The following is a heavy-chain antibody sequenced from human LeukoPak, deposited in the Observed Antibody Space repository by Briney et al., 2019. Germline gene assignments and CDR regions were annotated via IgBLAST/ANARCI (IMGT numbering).Heavy chain of an antibody. Sequence: PGGSLRLSCAASGFTFSSYAMSWVRQAPGKGLEWVSAISGSGGSTYYADSVKGRFTISRDNSKNTLYLQMNSLRAEDTAVYYCAKSGYSGAPNSYYHYMDVWGKGTTVTVSS. CDR3: AKSGYSGAPNSYYHYMDV. J-gene: IGHJ6*03. D-gene: IGHD5-18*01. CDR2: ISGSGGST. V-gene: IGHV3-23*01. CDR1: GFTFSSYA.